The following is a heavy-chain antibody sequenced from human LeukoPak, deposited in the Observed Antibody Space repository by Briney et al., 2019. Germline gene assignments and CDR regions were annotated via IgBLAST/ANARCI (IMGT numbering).Heavy chain of an antibody. CDR3: ARGPVGYYYGGYYFDY. CDR2: IIPIFGTA. D-gene: IGHD3-22*01. CDR1: GGTFSSYA. Sequence: SVTVSCKASGGTFSSYAISWVRQAPGQGLEWMGGIIPIFGTANYAQKFQGRVTITADESTSTAYMELSSLRSEDTAVYYCARGPVGYYYGGYYFDYWGQGTLVTVSS. J-gene: IGHJ4*02. V-gene: IGHV1-69*13.